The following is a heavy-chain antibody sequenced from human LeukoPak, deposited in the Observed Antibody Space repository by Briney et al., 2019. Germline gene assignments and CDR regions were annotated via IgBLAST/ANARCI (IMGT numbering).Heavy chain of an antibody. J-gene: IGHJ5*02. CDR3: ARDNSVGDIAWWFDP. CDR2: INPTGTTT. D-gene: IGHD3-10*01. V-gene: IGHV1-46*01. CDR1: GYTFINNW. Sequence: GASVKVSCKASGYTFINNWMHWVRQAPGQGLEWVGLINPTGTTTLYAQKFQGRVTLTRDMSTSTDYTELRSLKSEDTAVYYCARDNSVGDIAWWFDPWGQGTLVTVSS.